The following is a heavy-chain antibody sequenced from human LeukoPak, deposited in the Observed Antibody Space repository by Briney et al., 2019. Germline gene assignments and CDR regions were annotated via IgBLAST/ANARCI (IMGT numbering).Heavy chain of an antibody. Sequence: SVKVSCKASGYTFTSYYMHWVRQAPGQGLEWMGWISAYNGNTNYAQKLQGRVTMTTDTSTSTAYMELRSLRSDDTAVYYCARDQFLQWLVEWQGYYYGMDVWGQGTTVTVSS. CDR3: ARDQFLQWLVEWQGYYYGMDV. D-gene: IGHD6-19*01. CDR2: ISAYNGNT. CDR1: GYTFTSYY. J-gene: IGHJ6*02. V-gene: IGHV1-18*04.